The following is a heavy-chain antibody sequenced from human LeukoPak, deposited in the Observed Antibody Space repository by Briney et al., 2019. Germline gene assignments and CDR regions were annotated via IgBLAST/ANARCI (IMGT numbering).Heavy chain of an antibody. CDR3: ARGGRYYDSSGYYYDYYYYYMDV. CDR2: IYYSGST. J-gene: IGHJ6*03. CDR1: GGSISSSY. V-gene: IGHV4-59*01. Sequence: SETLSLTCSVSGGSISSSYWTWIRQPPGKGLEWIGYIYYSGSTNYNPSLKSRVTISVDTSKNQFSLKLSSVTAADTAVYYCARGGRYYDSSGYYYDYYYYYMDVWGKGTTVTVSS. D-gene: IGHD3-22*01.